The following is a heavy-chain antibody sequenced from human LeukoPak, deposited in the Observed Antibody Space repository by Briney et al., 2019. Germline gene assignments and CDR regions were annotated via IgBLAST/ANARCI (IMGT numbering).Heavy chain of an antibody. D-gene: IGHD6-6*01. CDR2: ISWDGGST. J-gene: IGHJ4*02. Sequence: GGSLRLSCAASGFTFDDYTMHWVRQAPGKGLEWVSLISWDGGSTNYADSVNGRFTNSRDNRKNSLYLQMNSLRTEDTALYYCATEYSSLNYFDYWGQGTLVTVSS. CDR1: GFTFDDYT. V-gene: IGHV3-43*01. CDR3: ATEYSSLNYFDY.